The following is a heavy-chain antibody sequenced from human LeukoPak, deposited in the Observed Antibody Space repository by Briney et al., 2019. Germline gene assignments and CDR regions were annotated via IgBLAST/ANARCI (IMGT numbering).Heavy chain of an antibody. CDR2: IKQDGSEK. J-gene: IGHJ4*02. V-gene: IGHV3-7*01. CDR1: GFTFSSYA. Sequence: GGSLRLSCAASGFTFSSYAMSWVRQAPGKGLEWVANIKQDGSEKYYVDSVKGRFTISRDNAKNSLYLQMNSLRAEDTAVYYCAREGDYWGQGTLVTVSS. CDR3: AREGDY.